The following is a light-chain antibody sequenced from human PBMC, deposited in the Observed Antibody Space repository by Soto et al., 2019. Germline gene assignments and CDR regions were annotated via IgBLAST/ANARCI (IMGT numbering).Light chain of an antibody. CDR1: SSDVGASDY. CDR2: EIT. Sequence: QSALTQPASVSESPGQSITISCTGTSSDVGASDYVSWYQQHPGKAPQLIIYEITNRPSGVSNRFSGSKSGNTASLTISGLQAEDESDYYCSSYTTSHTLVFGGGTQLTVL. V-gene: IGLV2-14*01. CDR3: SSYTTSHTLV. J-gene: IGLJ2*01.